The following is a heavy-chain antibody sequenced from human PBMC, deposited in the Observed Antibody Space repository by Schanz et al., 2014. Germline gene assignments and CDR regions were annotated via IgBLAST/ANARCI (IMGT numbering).Heavy chain of an antibody. CDR1: GYTFTSDS. J-gene: IGHJ4*02. V-gene: IGHV1-46*03. D-gene: IGHD6-13*01. Sequence: QVQLVQSGAEVKKPGASVKLSCEASGYTFTSDSMHWVRQAPGQGLEWMGMINPSGGSTTYAQKFQGRVTMTRDTSTSTVYMELSTLRSEDTAVYYCARDVVDAAAGGNYWGQGTLVIVSS. CDR3: ARDVVDAAAGGNY. CDR2: INPSGGST.